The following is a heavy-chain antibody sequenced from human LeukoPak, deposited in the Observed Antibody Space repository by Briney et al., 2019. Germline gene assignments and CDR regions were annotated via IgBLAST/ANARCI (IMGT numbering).Heavy chain of an antibody. J-gene: IGHJ4*02. D-gene: IGHD2-21*02. Sequence: GGSLRLSCAASGFTFSSYGMHWVRQAPGKGLEWVAVISYDGSNKYYADSVKGRFTISRDNSKNTLYLQMNSLRAEDTAVYYCAEDRNVVVTAIRGLFDYWGQGTLVTVSS. V-gene: IGHV3-30*18. CDR2: ISYDGSNK. CDR1: GFTFSSYG. CDR3: AEDRNVVVTAIRGLFDY.